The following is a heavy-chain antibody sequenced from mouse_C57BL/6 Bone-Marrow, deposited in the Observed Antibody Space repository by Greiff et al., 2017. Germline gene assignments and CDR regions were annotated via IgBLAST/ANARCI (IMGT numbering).Heavy chain of an antibody. CDR1: GYTFTAYW. CDR2: MLPGSGST. CDR3: FYGSSFDY. Sequence: QVQLKESGAELMKPGASVKLSCKATGYTFTAYWIEWVKQRPGHGLEWIGEMLPGSGSTNYNVKFKGKATFTADTSSNTAYMQLSSLTTEDSAIYYCFYGSSFDYWGQGTTLTVSS. J-gene: IGHJ2*01. D-gene: IGHD1-1*01. V-gene: IGHV1-9*01.